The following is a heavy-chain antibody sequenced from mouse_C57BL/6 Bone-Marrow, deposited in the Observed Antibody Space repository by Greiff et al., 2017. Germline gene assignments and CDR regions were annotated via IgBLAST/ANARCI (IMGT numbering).Heavy chain of an antibody. CDR1: GYTFTSSG. CDR3: ARYSNYENYAMDY. J-gene: IGHJ4*01. Sequence: QVQLQQSGAELARPGASVKLSCKASGYTFTSSGISWVKQRTGQGLEWLGAIYPRSGNTYYNEKFKGKATLTAAKSSSTAYMERRSLTSEDSAVYICARYSNYENYAMDYWGQGTSVTVSS. V-gene: IGHV1-81*01. CDR2: IYPRSGNT. D-gene: IGHD2-5*01.